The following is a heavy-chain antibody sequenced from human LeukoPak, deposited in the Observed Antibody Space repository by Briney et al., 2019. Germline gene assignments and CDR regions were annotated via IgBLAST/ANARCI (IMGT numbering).Heavy chain of an antibody. V-gene: IGHV4-59*01. CDR2: IYYSGST. D-gene: IGHD2-2*01. CDR1: GGSISTYY. CDR3: ARERIGYCSSTSCSDYYYYYMDV. J-gene: IGHJ6*03. Sequence: SETLSLTCTISGGSISTYYWNWIRQPPGKGLEWIGYIYYSGSTNYNPSLKSRVTISVDTSRNQFSLKLSSVTAADTAVYYCARERIGYCSSTSCSDYYYYYMDVWGKGTTVTISS.